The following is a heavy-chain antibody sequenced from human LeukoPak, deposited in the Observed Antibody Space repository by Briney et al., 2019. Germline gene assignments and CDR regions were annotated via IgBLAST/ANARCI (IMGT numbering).Heavy chain of an antibody. CDR2: IDDSGST. J-gene: IGHJ4*02. Sequence: SETLSLTCTVSGGSISRSNYYWGWIRQPPGKGLEWIGSIDDSGSTYYNPSLKSRVTISVDTSKNQFSLKLSSVTAADTAVYYCARDRMVGATTIDYWGQGTLVTVSS. V-gene: IGHV4-39*07. CDR3: ARDRMVGATTIDY. D-gene: IGHD1-26*01. CDR1: GGSISRSNYY.